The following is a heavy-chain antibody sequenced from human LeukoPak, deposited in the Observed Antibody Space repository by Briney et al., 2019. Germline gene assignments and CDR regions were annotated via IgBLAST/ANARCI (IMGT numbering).Heavy chain of an antibody. CDR1: GFTFSAYS. CDR3: AKCSGGNCYHSDDH. J-gene: IGHJ5*02. D-gene: IGHD2-15*01. Sequence: GGSLRLSSAASGFTFSAYSMNWVRQAPGKGLDRVSSISSGSRYIYYADSVKGRFTISRDNAKDSLYLQMNSLRAEDTAVYYCAKCSGGNCYHSDDHWGQGTLVTVSP. CDR2: ISSGSRYI. V-gene: IGHV3-21*01.